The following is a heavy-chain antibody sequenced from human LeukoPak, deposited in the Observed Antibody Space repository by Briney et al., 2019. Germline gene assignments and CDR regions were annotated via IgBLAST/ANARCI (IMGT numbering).Heavy chain of an antibody. D-gene: IGHD1-7*01. CDR3: ARRKTGTMEDY. CDR2: INYSGNT. J-gene: IGHJ4*02. Sequence: PGGSLRLSCVASGFPFSSYWMTWVRQAPGKGLEWIGTINYSGNTYYNPSLKSRVTISVDTSKSQFSLKLSSVTAADTAVYYCARRKTGTMEDYWGQGTLVTVSS. V-gene: IGHV4-39*01. CDR1: GFPFSSYW.